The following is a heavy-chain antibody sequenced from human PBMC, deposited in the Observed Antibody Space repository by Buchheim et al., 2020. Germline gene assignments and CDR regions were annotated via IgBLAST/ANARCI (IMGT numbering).Heavy chain of an antibody. CDR2: ISGSGSLI. Sequence: QVQLVESGGGLVKPGGSLRLSCVASGFTFSDHYMSWVRQAPGKGLEWISNISGSGSLITYGDSVRGRFTISRDNAKNSLYLQMNMLRAEDTAIYYCVRDQSNDFWSGYYNPATYSDHAMDVWGQGTT. CDR3: VRDQSNDFWSGYYNPATYSDHAMDV. CDR1: GFTFSDHY. J-gene: IGHJ6*02. D-gene: IGHD3-3*01. V-gene: IGHV3-11*01.